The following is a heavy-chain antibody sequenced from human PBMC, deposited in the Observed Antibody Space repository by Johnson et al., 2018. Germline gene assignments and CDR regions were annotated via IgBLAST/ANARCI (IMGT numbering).Heavy chain of an antibody. CDR2: IYYSGST. V-gene: IGHV4-59*01. CDR1: GGSISSYY. J-gene: IGHJ3*02. CDR3: ARRVLNYDAFDI. Sequence: QVQLQESGPGLVKPSETLSLTCTVSGGSISSYYWSWIRQPPGKGLEWSGYIYYSGSTNYNPSLKSRVTISVDTSKNQFSLKLSSVTAADTAVYYCARRVLNYDAFDIWGQGTMVTVSS. D-gene: IGHD6-13*01.